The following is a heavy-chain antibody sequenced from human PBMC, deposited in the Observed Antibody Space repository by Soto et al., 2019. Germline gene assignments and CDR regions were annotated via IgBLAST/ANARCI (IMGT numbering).Heavy chain of an antibody. D-gene: IGHD3-16*01. J-gene: IGHJ4*02. CDR2: IYYSGRT. V-gene: IGHV4-61*01. Sequence: SETLPLTCSVSGDSVSSESYYWSWIRQPPGRGLEWIANIYYSGRTNYNPSLESRVTISVDTSKNQFSLKLSSVTAADTAIYYCARGTITFGGVRVDHWGQGTLVTVSS. CDR3: ARGTITFGGVRVDH. CDR1: GDSVSSESYY.